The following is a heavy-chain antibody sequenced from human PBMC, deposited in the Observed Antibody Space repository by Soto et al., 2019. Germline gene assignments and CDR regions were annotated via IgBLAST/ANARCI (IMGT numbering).Heavy chain of an antibody. J-gene: IGHJ5*02. D-gene: IGHD6-19*01. V-gene: IGHV4-59*01. CDR2: IYYSGST. CDR3: GREGREVHGWMNWFDP. CDR1: GGSISSYY. Sequence: SETLSLTCTVSGGSISSYYWSWIRQPPGKGLEWIGYIYYSGSTNYNPSLQSRVTISVDTSKNQFSLKLSSVTAADTAVYFCGREGREVHGWMNWFDPCGQGTLVTVSS.